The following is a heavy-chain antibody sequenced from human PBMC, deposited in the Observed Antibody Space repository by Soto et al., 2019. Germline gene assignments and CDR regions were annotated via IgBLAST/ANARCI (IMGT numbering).Heavy chain of an antibody. V-gene: IGHV1-3*05. CDR3: ARAVAVAADFDY. Sequence: QVQLVQSGAEEKKPGASVKVSCKASGYTFTGYAMHWVRQAPGQRLEWMGWINAGNGNTKYSQKFQGRVTITRDTSASTAYMELSSLRSEDTAVYSCARAVAVAADFDYWGQGTLVTVCS. CDR1: GYTFTGYA. D-gene: IGHD6-19*01. J-gene: IGHJ4*02. CDR2: INAGNGNT.